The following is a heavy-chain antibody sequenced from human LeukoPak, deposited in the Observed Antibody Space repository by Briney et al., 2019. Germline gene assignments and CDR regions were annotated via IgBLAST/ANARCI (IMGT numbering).Heavy chain of an antibody. D-gene: IGHD3-22*01. Sequence: PGGSLRLSCAASGFTFNSYEMNLVRQAPGKGLEWVSYISSSGSSTQYADSVKGRFTISRDNAKNSLYLQMNSLRAEDTAVYYCARDSDSSGLDAFDIWGQGTMVTVSS. CDR2: ISSSGSST. J-gene: IGHJ3*02. V-gene: IGHV3-48*03. CDR3: ARDSDSSGLDAFDI. CDR1: GFTFNSYE.